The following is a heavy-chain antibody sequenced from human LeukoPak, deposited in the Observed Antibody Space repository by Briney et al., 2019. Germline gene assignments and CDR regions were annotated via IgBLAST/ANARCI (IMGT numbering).Heavy chain of an antibody. V-gene: IGHV4-59*08. D-gene: IGHD2-2*01. J-gene: IGHJ3*02. Sequence: SETLSLTCTVSGGSISSYYWSWIRQPRGKGLEWIGYIYYSGSTNYNPSLKSRVTISVDTSKNQFSLKLSSVTAADTAVYYCARSTPDDAFDIWGQGTMVTVSS. CDR3: ARSTPDDAFDI. CDR1: GGSISSYY. CDR2: IYYSGST.